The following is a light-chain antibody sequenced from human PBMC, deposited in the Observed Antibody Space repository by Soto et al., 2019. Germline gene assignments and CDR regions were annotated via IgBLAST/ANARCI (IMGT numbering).Light chain of an antibody. V-gene: IGKV3-20*01. Sequence: EIVLTQSPGTLSLSPGESATLSCRAGHSLSSNYLAWYQQNPGQAPRLLIYGTSSRATGIPDRFSGSGSGTDFTLTISRLEPEDFGGYYCHQYDASPYTFGQGTKLEIK. CDR3: HQYDASPYT. CDR1: HSLSSNY. CDR2: GTS. J-gene: IGKJ2*01.